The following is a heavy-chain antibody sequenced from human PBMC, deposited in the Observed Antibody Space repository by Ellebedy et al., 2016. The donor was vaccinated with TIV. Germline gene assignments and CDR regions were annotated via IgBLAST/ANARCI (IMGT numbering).Heavy chain of an antibody. CDR1: GGSVSGYY. D-gene: IGHD2-2*01. J-gene: IGHJ4*02. V-gene: IGHV4-59*02. Sequence: SETLSLXXTVSGGSVSGYYWSWIRQPPGKGLEWIWYIYYSGSTKYNPSLKSRVTISVDTSKNQFSLKLSSVTAANTAMYDCAKYGEDQVLSDDEYFDFWGQGTLVTVSS. CDR3: AKYGEDQVLSDDEYFDF. CDR2: IYYSGST.